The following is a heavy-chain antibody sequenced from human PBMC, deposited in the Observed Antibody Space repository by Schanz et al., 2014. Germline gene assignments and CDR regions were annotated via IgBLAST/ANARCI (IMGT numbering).Heavy chain of an antibody. Sequence: QVQLVQSGAEVKKPGASVRVSCKVSGYAFTTYGISWVRQAPGQGLEWMGWISPYNGNTNYAQKLQGRVTMTTDTSTSTAYMELRNLRSDDTAVYYCARAKRFGDMDVWGQGTTVTVSS. CDR3: ARAKRFGDMDV. D-gene: IGHD3-10*01. V-gene: IGHV1-18*01. J-gene: IGHJ6*02. CDR2: ISPYNGNT. CDR1: GYAFTTYG.